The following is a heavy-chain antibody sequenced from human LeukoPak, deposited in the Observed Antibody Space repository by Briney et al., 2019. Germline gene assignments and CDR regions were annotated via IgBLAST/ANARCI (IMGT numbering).Heavy chain of an antibody. Sequence: SETLSLTCSVSGPSIGSFYRSWIRQPPGRGLEWVGSINYSGTTNYNPSLKSRVTMSIDTSKNQVSLKLNSVTAADTAVYYCARDPIHRDDYNAEWGQGVLVSVSS. CDR2: INYSGTT. CDR1: GPSIGSFY. V-gene: IGHV4-59*01. D-gene: IGHD5-24*01. J-gene: IGHJ4*02. CDR3: ARDPIHRDDYNAE.